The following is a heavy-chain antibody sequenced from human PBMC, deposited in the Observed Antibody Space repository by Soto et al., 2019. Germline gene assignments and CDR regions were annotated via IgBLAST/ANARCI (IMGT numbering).Heavy chain of an antibody. CDR2: INSDGSFT. CDR1: GFTFSSYW. Sequence: GSLRLSCAASGFTFSSYWMHWVRQAPGKGLVWVSRINSDGSFTNYADSVEGRFTISRDNAKKTLYLQMNNLRAEDTAVYYCVRLNDYGGPGIGFDPWGQGTLVTVSS. V-gene: IGHV3-74*01. J-gene: IGHJ5*02. D-gene: IGHD4-17*01. CDR3: VRLNDYGGPGIGFDP.